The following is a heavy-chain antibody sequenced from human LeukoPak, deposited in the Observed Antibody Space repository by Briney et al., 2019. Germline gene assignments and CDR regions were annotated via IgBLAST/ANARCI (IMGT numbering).Heavy chain of an antibody. J-gene: IGHJ4*02. V-gene: IGHV4-59*01. CDR1: GGSISSYY. D-gene: IGHD4-17*01. Sequence: PSETLSLTCTVSGGSISSYYWSWIRQPPGKGLEWIGYIYYSGSTNYNPSLKSRVTISVDTSKNQFSLKLSSVTAADTAVYYCARVPYGDYVDYWGKGTLVTVSS. CDR2: IYYSGST. CDR3: ARVPYGDYVDY.